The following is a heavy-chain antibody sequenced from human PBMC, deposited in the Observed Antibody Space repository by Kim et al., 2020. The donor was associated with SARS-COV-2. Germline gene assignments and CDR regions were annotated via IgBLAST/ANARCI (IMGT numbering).Heavy chain of an antibody. CDR2: INPNSGGT. CDR1: GYTFTGYY. Sequence: ASVKVSCKASGYTFTGYYMHWVRQAPGQGLEWMGWINPNSGGTNYAQKFQGRVTMTRDTSISTAYMELSRLRSDDTAVYYCARAFYRLALGGSFDPWGQGTLVTVSS. D-gene: IGHD3-16*01. J-gene: IGHJ5*02. V-gene: IGHV1-2*02. CDR3: ARAFYRLALGGSFDP.